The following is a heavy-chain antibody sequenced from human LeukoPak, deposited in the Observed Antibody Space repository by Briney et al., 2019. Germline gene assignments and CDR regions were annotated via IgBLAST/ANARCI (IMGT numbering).Heavy chain of an antibody. V-gene: IGHV1-24*01. D-gene: IGHD4-23*01. CDR1: GYTLTELS. CDR2: FDPEDGET. Sequence: ASVKVSCKVSGYTLTELSMHWVRQAPGKGLEWMGGFDPEDGETIYAQKFQGRVTMTEDTSTDTAYMELSSLRSEDTAVYYCATVILQGYGGPYFDCWGQGTLVTVSS. J-gene: IGHJ4*02. CDR3: ATVILQGYGGPYFDC.